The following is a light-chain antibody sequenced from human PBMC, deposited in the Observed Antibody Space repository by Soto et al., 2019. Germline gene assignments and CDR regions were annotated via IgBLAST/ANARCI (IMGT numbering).Light chain of an antibody. CDR1: NSDVGGYNY. J-gene: IGLJ1*01. V-gene: IGLV2-14*01. Sequence: QSVLTQPASVSGSPGQSITISCTGTNSDVGGYNYVSWYQQHPGKAPKLMMYEVNNRPSAVSNRFSGSRSGNTASLTISGLQAEDESDCYCSSYTSSTTYVFGTGTK. CDR3: SSYTSSTTYV. CDR2: EVN.